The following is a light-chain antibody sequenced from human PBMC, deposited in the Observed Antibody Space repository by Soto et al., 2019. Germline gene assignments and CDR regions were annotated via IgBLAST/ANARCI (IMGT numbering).Light chain of an antibody. CDR2: VTS. V-gene: IGKV3-20*01. J-gene: IGKJ1*01. CDR3: QQYDESART. Sequence: EIVLTQSPGTLSLSPGERATLSCRASQSGNSNYLAWYQQKPVQSPRVLMYVTSNRATGIPDRFSGSGSATDFSRTISRLETEDFAVYYCQQYDESARTFGQGTKVEIK. CDR1: QSGNSNY.